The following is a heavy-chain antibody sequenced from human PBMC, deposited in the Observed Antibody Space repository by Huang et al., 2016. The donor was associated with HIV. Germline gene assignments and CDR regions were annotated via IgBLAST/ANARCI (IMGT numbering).Heavy chain of an antibody. D-gene: IGHD6-13*01. J-gene: IGHJ4*02. CDR2: ITGRGSSS. CDR3: AKADSGAAAGSLVDY. CDR1: GFTFSSYA. V-gene: IGHV3-23*01. Sequence: EVQLLESGGGLVQPGGSLRLSCAASGFTFSSYAMSWVRQATGKGLEGVSSITGRGSSSYYADSGKGRFTISRDNSKNTLYLQMNSLRAEDTAIYYCAKADSGAAAGSLVDYWGQGTLVTVSS.